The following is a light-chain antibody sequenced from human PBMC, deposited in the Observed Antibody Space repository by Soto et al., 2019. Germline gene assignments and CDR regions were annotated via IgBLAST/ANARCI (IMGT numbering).Light chain of an antibody. CDR3: SSYAGSYTFV. V-gene: IGLV2-11*01. J-gene: IGLJ2*01. Sequence: QSALTQPRSVSGSPGQSVTISCTGTSSDVGAYSYVSWYQQHPGKAPELMIYDVIKRPSGVPDRFSRSKSGNTASLTISGIQAEDEADYYCSSYAGSYTFVFGGGTKLTV. CDR1: SSDVGAYSY. CDR2: DVI.